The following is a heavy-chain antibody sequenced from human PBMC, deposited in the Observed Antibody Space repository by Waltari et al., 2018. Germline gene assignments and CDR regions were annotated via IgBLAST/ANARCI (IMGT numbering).Heavy chain of an antibody. CDR2: ISSSSSYI. J-gene: IGHJ4*02. CDR3: ARDVAAAGDFDY. V-gene: IGHV3-21*01. D-gene: IGHD6-13*01. Sequence: EVQLVESGGGLVKPGGSLRLSCTASGFTFSSYSMNGVRQAPGKGLEWVSSISSSSSYIYYADSLKGRFTISRDDAKNSLYLQMNSLRAEDTAVYYCARDVAAAGDFDYWGQGTLVTVSS. CDR1: GFTFSSYS.